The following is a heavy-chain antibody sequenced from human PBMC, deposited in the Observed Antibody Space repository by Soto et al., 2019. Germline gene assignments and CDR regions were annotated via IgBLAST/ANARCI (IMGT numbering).Heavy chain of an antibody. J-gene: IGHJ4*02. CDR2: ISGIVGST. Sequence: GGSLRLSCAASGFTFSSYAMSWVRQAPGKGLEWVSAISGIVGSTYYADSVKGRFTISRDNSKNTLYLQMNSLRAEDTAVYYCAKDQREYYYGSGSFPPLAYWGQGTLVTVSS. V-gene: IGHV3-23*01. D-gene: IGHD3-10*01. CDR1: GFTFSSYA. CDR3: AKDQREYYYGSGSFPPLAY.